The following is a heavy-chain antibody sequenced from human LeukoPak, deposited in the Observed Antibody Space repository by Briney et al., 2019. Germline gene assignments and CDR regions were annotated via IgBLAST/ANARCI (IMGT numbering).Heavy chain of an antibody. CDR3: ARDLGSGSGTHSYIYYYFDV. CDR1: GFTLSSYA. D-gene: IGHD1-26*01. J-gene: IGHJ4*02. V-gene: IGHV3-30*01. Sequence: GGSLGLSCGASGFTLSSYAMHWVRQAPGKGLEWVAVISYDGDNKKYEDSVMGRFTISRENSKNTLYLQTNSLSAQDTAVYYCARDLGSGSGTHSYIYYYFDVWGQGTLVTVSS. CDR2: ISYDGDNK.